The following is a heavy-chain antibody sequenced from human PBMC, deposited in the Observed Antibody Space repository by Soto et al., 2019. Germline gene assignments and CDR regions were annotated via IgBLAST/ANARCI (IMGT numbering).Heavy chain of an antibody. Sequence: GGSLRLSCAASGFTFSDYYMSWIRQAPGKGLEWVSYISSSGSTIYYADSVKGRFAISRDNAKNSLYLQMNSLRAEDTAVYYCARGITIFGVVTYYMDVWGKGTTVTVSS. V-gene: IGHV3-11*01. J-gene: IGHJ6*03. CDR2: ISSSGSTI. CDR1: GFTFSDYY. CDR3: ARGITIFGVVTYYMDV. D-gene: IGHD3-3*01.